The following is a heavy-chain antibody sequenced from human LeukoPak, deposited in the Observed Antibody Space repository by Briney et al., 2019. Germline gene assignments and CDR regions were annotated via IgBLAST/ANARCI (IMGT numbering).Heavy chain of an antibody. CDR1: GLTFSSYG. Sequence: GGSLRLSCAVSGLTFSSYGMHWVRQAPGKGLEWVAVISYDGSNKYYADSVKGRFTISRDNSKNTPYLQMNSLRAEDTAVFYCAKDAPPCSGGSCYSGYYFYGMDVWGKGTTVTVSS. V-gene: IGHV3-30*18. CDR2: ISYDGSNK. J-gene: IGHJ6*04. D-gene: IGHD2-15*01. CDR3: AKDAPPCSGGSCYSGYYFYGMDV.